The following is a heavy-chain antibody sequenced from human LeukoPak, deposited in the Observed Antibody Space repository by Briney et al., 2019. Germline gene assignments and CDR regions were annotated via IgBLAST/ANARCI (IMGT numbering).Heavy chain of an antibody. D-gene: IGHD2-21*01. CDR2: IWYDGSNK. CDR3: ARDRHMYYFDY. CDR1: GFTFSSYG. J-gene: IGHJ4*02. Sequence: PGGSLRLSCAASGFTFSSYGMHWVRQDPGKGLEWVAVIWYDGSNKYYADSVKGRFTISRDNSKNTLYLQMNSLRAEDTAVYYCARDRHMYYFDYWGQGTLVTVSS. V-gene: IGHV3-33*01.